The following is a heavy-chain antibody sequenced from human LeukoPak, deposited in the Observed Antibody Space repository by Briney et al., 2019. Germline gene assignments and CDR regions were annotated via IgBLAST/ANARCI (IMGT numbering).Heavy chain of an antibody. V-gene: IGHV3-33*01. CDR2: IWYDGSNK. CDR1: GFTFSSYG. CDR3: AREGTLGSSSSYYYYYYGMDV. D-gene: IGHD6-6*01. Sequence: PGGSLRLSCAAPGFTFSSYGMHWVRQAPGKGLEWVAVIWYDGSNKYYADSVKGRFTISRDNSKNTLYLQMNSLRAEDTAVYYCAREGTLGSSSSYYYYYYGMDVWGQGTTVTVSS. J-gene: IGHJ6*02.